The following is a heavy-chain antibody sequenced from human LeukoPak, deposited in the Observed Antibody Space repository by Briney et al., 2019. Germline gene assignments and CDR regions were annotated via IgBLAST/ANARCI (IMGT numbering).Heavy chain of an antibody. J-gene: IGHJ4*02. CDR2: IVVGSGDT. CDR1: GFALTSSA. V-gene: IGHV1-58*01. Sequence: GTSVKVSCKASGFALTSSAVQWVRQARGQRPEWIGWIVVGSGDTNYAQKFQERVTITRDMSRSTAYMELSSLRSEDTAVYYCAAGRITVFGVVDHGAHWGQGTLVTVSS. D-gene: IGHD3-3*01. CDR3: AAGRITVFGVVDHGAH.